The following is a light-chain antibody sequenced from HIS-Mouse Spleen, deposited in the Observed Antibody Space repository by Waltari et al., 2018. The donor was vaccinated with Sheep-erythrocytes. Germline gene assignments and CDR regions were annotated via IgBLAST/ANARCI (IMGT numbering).Light chain of an antibody. V-gene: IGLV3-10*01. CDR2: EDS. Sequence: SYELTQPPSVSVSPGQTARITCSGDALPKKYAYWYQQKSGQAPVLVIYEDSQRPPGIPERFAGSSSGTMATLTISGAQVEDEADYYCAAWDDSLNGPVFGGGTKLTVL. CDR3: AAWDDSLNGPV. J-gene: IGLJ3*02. CDR1: ALPKKY.